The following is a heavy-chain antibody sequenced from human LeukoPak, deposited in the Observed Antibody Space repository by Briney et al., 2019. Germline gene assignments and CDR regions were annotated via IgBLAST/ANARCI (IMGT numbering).Heavy chain of an antibody. CDR1: GFTFSSYA. J-gene: IGHJ4*02. CDR3: ARDLAWGAFDY. V-gene: IGHV3-23*01. Sequence: GGSLRLSYEASGFTFSSYAMSWVRQAPGKGLEWVSAISGSGGSTYYADSVKGRFTISRDDSKNTLSLQMNSLRVEDTAVYHCARDLAWGAFDYWGQGTLVTVSS. D-gene: IGHD7-27*01. CDR2: ISGSGGST.